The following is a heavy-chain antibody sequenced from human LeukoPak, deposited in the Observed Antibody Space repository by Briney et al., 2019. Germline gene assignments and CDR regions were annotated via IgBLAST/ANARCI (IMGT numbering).Heavy chain of an antibody. V-gene: IGHV3-64*01. D-gene: IGHD6-19*01. J-gene: IGHJ4*02. CDR3: VRTIAVAVAFDY. Sequence: PGGSLRLSCAASGFTFSSYTMHWVRQALGKGLEHVSAIGSNGGSTYHANSVKGRFIITRDNSKNTLYLQMGSLRAEDMAVYYCVRTIAVAVAFDYWGQGTLVTVSS. CDR2: IGSNGGST. CDR1: GFTFSSYT.